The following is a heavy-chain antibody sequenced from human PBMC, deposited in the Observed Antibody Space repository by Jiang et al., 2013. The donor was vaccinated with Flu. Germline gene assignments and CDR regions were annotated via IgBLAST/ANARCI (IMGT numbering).Heavy chain of an antibody. V-gene: IGHV2-70*04. CDR3: ARSPKGVVSSSWPGEHDY. D-gene: IGHD6-13*01. CDR2: IDWDDDK. Sequence: KPTQTLTLTCTFSGFSLSTSGMRVSWIRQPPGKALEWLARIDWDDDKFYSTSLKTRLTISKDTSKNQVVLTMTNMDPVDTATYYCARSPKGVVSSSWPGEHDYWGQGTLVTVSS. CDR1: GFSLSTSGMR. J-gene: IGHJ4*02.